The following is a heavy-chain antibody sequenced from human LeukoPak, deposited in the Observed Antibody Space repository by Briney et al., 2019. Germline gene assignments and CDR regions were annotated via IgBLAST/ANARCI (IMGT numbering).Heavy chain of an antibody. V-gene: IGHV3-21*01. Sequence: GGSLRLSCAASGFTFSSYTMNWVRQATGKGLEWVSSIDSTSGYIYYADSVKGRFTISRDNAKNSLYLQMDSLRAEDTAVYYCARGTMATIRFDYWGQGTLVTVSS. CDR3: ARGTMATIRFDY. J-gene: IGHJ4*02. CDR1: GFTFSSYT. D-gene: IGHD5-24*01. CDR2: IDSTSGYI.